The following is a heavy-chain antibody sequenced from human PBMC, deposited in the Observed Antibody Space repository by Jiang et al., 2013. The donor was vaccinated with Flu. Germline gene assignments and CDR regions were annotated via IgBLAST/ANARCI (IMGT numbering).Heavy chain of an antibody. Sequence: KVSCKPSGYTFTTYTVHWVRQAPGQRLEWMAWISPRNGNTKYSQTFQGRVTLTSDTSATTIYMELGSLRSEDTAVYYCARGFGSSWFDYWGQGTLVTVSS. V-gene: IGHV1-3*01. D-gene: IGHD6-13*01. CDR1: GYTFTTYT. CDR2: ISPRNGNT. J-gene: IGHJ5*01. CDR3: ARGFGSSWFDY.